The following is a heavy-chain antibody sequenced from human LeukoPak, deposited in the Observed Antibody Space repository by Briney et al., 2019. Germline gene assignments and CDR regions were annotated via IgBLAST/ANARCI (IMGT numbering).Heavy chain of an antibody. CDR3: ASGRKYSATSDY. CDR2: IYYSGST. D-gene: IGHD5-12*01. V-gene: IGHV4-59*01. Sequence: SETLSLTCTVSGGSISSYYWSWIRQPPGKGLEWIGYIYYSGSTNYNPSLKSRVTISVDTSKNQFSLKLSSVTAADTAVYYCASGRKYSATSDYWGQGTLVTVSS. CDR1: GGSISSYY. J-gene: IGHJ4*02.